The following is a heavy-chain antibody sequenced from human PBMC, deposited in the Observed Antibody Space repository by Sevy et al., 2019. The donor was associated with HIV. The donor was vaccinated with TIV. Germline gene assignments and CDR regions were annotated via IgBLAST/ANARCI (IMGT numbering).Heavy chain of an antibody. Sequence: SETLSLTCIVSGGSISSYSWSWIRQPAGKGLEWIGRIHSGGSTNYNPSLKSRVTMSLDTSKNQFSLNLSYVSAADTAVYFCASVSPNTEPDYYYYAMDVWGQGTTVTVSS. CDR1: GGSISSYS. CDR2: IHSGGST. CDR3: ASVSPNTEPDYYYYAMDV. J-gene: IGHJ6*02. V-gene: IGHV4-4*07.